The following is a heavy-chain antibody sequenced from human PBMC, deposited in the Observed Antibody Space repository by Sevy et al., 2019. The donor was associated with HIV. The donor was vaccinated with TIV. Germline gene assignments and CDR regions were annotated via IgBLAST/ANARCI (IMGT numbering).Heavy chain of an antibody. J-gene: IGHJ4*02. Sequence: GGSLRLSCAASGFPFSNYEMNWVRQAPGKGLEWVAFISTSVSRVFYADSVKGRFTISRDNARNSLYLQMDNLRVEDTALYYCARDIPVAAVDYWGQGTLVNVSS. D-gene: IGHD6-13*01. V-gene: IGHV3-48*03. CDR3: ARDIPVAAVDY. CDR2: ISTSVSRV. CDR1: GFPFSNYE.